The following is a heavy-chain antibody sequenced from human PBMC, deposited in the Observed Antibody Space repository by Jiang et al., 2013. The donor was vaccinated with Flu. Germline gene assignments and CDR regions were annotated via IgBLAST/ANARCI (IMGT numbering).Heavy chain of an antibody. CDR2: IIPIFGTA. CDR3: ATPITIFGVVTPFDY. Sequence: VQLVESGAEVKKPGSSVKVSCKASGGTFSSYAISWVRQAPGQGLEWMGGIIPIFGTANYAQKFQGRVTITADESTSTAYMELSSLRSEDTAVYYCATPITIFGVVTPFDYWGQGTLVTVSS. V-gene: IGHV1-69*01. CDR1: GGTFSSYA. J-gene: IGHJ4*02. D-gene: IGHD3-3*01.